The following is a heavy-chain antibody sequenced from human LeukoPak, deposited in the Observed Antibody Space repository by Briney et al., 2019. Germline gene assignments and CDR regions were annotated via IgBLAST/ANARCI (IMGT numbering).Heavy chain of an antibody. Sequence: PGGSLRLSCTASGFTFSSYEMNWVRQAPGKGLEWVSWISPSGTNMYYADSVKGRFTIYRDNAKKSLFLQLNSLRVEDTAVYYCASVQTGGFDYWGQGILVRVSS. V-gene: IGHV3-48*03. CDR2: ISPSGTNM. CDR1: GFTFSSYE. CDR3: ASVQTGGFDY. J-gene: IGHJ4*02. D-gene: IGHD7-27*01.